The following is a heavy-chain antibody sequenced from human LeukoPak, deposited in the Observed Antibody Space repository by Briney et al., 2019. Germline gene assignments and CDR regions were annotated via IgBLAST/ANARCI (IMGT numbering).Heavy chain of an antibody. D-gene: IGHD1-26*01. CDR3: ARDGTSIVGSLDY. CDR2: IKKDGSEK. V-gene: IGHV3-7*05. J-gene: IGHJ4*02. Sequence: GGSLRLSCAASGLTFRDYWMNWVRQAPGKGLEWVASIKKDGSEKYYVDSVRGRFTISRDNAKNSLYLQMNSMRAEDAAVYYCARDGTSIVGSLDYWGQGTLVTVSS. CDR1: GLTFRDYW.